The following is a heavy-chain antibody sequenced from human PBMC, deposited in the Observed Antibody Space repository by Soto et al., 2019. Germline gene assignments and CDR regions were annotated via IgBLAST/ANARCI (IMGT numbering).Heavy chain of an antibody. V-gene: IGHV3-30-3*01. D-gene: IGHD1-26*01. CDR1: GFDFSSYA. Sequence: PGGSLRLSCAASGFDFSSYAMSWVRQAPGKGLEWVAVISYGGSNKYYADSVKGRFTISRDNSKNTLYLQMNSLRAEDTAVYYCARDGEWELTNPWFRFDYWGQGTLVTVSS. CDR2: ISYGGSNK. CDR3: ARDGEWELTNPWFRFDY. J-gene: IGHJ4*02.